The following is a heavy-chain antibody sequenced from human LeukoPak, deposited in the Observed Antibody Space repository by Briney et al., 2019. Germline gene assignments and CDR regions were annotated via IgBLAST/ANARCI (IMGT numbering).Heavy chain of an antibody. CDR2: IYYTGNA. CDR3: AREKACSTTSCYAFDI. V-gene: IGHV4-31*03. Sequence: SETLSLTCTVSGASISSGGCLWHWIRQRPGMDREWIGYIYYTGNAGYNPSLKSRVTISGDTSMNQFSLKLTSVTAADTAVYYCAREKACSTTSCYAFDIWGQGTLVTVSS. J-gene: IGHJ3*02. CDR1: GASISSGGCL. D-gene: IGHD2-2*01.